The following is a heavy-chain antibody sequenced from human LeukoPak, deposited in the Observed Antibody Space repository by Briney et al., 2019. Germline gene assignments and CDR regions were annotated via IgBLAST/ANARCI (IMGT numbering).Heavy chain of an antibody. CDR2: IIPIFGTA. V-gene: IGHV1-69*05. Sequence: ASVKVSCKASGGTFSSYAISWVRQAPGQGLEWMGGIIPIFGTANYAQKFQGRVTITTDESTSTAYMELSSLRSEDTAVYYCAEGGDIVVVPAAHNWFDPWGQGTLVTVSS. D-gene: IGHD2-2*01. CDR3: AEGGDIVVVPAAHNWFDP. J-gene: IGHJ5*02. CDR1: GGTFSSYA.